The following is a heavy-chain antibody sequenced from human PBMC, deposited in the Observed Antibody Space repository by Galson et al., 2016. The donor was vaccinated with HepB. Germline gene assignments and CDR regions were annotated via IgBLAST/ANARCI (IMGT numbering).Heavy chain of an antibody. Sequence: SKTLSLTCTVSGGSISSYYWSWIRQPPGKGLEWIGYIYYSGSTNYNPSLKSRVTISVETSRNQFSPKLSSVTAADTAVYYCARGDGYNFHWGQGTLVTVSA. V-gene: IGHV4-59*01. CDR2: IYYSGST. CDR1: GGSISSYY. J-gene: IGHJ4*02. CDR3: ARGDGYNFH. D-gene: IGHD5-24*01.